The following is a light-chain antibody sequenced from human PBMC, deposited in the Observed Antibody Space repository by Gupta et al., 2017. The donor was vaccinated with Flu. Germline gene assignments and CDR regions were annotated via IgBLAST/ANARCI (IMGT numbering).Light chain of an antibody. CDR3: QVWDSSSDRGV. V-gene: IGLV3-21*02. Sequence: GQTARIACGGNNIASKAVHWYQQKPGQAPVLVVNDDSDWPSGIPERFSGSNSGNTATLSISRVEAGDEADYYCQVWDSSSDRGVFGGGTKLTVL. J-gene: IGLJ3*02. CDR1: NIASKA. CDR2: DDS.